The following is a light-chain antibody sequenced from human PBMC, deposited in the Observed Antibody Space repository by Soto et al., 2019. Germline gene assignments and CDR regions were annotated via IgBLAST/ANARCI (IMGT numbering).Light chain of an antibody. J-gene: IGKJ4*01. V-gene: IGKV3D-20*01. CDR3: QQYGSSPLT. CDR2: DAS. Sequence: EIVLTQSPATLSLSPGERATLSCGASQSVSSSYLAWYQQKPGLAPRLLIYDASSRATVFPDRFSGSGSGTDFTLTISTLETEEFAVDDCQQYGSSPLTFGGGTKVEIK. CDR1: QSVSSSY.